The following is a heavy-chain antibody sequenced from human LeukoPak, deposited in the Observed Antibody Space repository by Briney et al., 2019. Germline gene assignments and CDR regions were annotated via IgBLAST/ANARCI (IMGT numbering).Heavy chain of an antibody. J-gene: IGHJ3*02. CDR3: AREGNYYDSSGYYFSGAFDI. CDR1: GFTFSSYA. V-gene: IGHV3-30*04. D-gene: IGHD3-22*01. Sequence: GGSLRLSCAASGFTFSSYAMHWVRQAPGKGLEWVAVISYDGSNKYYADSVKGRFTISRDNSKNTLYLQMNSLRAEDTAVYYCAREGNYYDSSGYYFSGAFDIWGQGTMVTVSS. CDR2: ISYDGSNK.